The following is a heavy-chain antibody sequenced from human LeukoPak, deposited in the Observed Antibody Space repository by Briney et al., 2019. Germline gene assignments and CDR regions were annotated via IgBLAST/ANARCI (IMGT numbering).Heavy chain of an antibody. CDR1: GFTFSSCA. J-gene: IGHJ4*02. CDR3: ARVAVAGILVYYFDY. CDR2: ISYDGSNK. V-gene: IGHV3-30-3*01. Sequence: GRSLRLSCAASGFTFSSCAMHWVRQAPGKGLEWVAVISYDGSNKYYADSVKGRFTISRDNSKNTLYLQMNSLRAEDTAVYYCARVAVAGILVYYFDYWGQGTLVTVSS. D-gene: IGHD6-19*01.